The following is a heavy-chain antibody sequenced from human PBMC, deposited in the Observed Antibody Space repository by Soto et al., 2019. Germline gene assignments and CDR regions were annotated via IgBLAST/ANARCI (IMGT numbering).Heavy chain of an antibody. CDR3: ARRYCSSNTCLRNYYAMDV. J-gene: IGHJ6*02. D-gene: IGHD2-2*01. Sequence: GESLKISCKGSGYSFTSYWISWVRQMPGKWLEWMGRIDPGDSYTNYSPSFQGHVTISVDKSISTAYLQWSSLKASDTAMYYCARRYCSSNTCLRNYYAMDVWGQGTTVTVSS. V-gene: IGHV5-10-1*01. CDR2: IDPGDSYT. CDR1: GYSFTSYW.